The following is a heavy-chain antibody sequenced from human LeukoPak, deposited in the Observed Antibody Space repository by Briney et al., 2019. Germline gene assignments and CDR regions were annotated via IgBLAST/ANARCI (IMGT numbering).Heavy chain of an antibody. CDR2: ISSSGNNI. V-gene: IGHV3-48*03. J-gene: IGHJ4*02. CDR3: ASSLLAVTASVAGI. Sequence: GGSLRLSCAASGFTFSSYEMNWVRQAPGKGLEWVSYISSSGNNIYYADSVKGRFTISRDNAKYSLSLQMNSLRAEDTAAYYCASSLLAVTASVAGIWGQGTLVTVSS. CDR1: GFTFSSYE. D-gene: IGHD6-19*01.